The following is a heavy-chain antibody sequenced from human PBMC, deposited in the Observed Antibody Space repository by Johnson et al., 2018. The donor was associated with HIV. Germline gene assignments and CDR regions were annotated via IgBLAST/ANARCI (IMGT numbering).Heavy chain of an antibody. Sequence: QVQLVESGGGVVQPGRSLRLSCAASGFTFSNYAMHWVRQVPGKGLEWVAIISFDGSNEYYADSVKGRFTISRDNFKNTLYLQMNSLRAEDTAVYYCARATDQRLDAFDIWGQGTMVTVSS. CDR2: ISFDGSNE. J-gene: IGHJ3*02. D-gene: IGHD6-25*01. CDR3: ARATDQRLDAFDI. CDR1: GFTFSNYA. V-gene: IGHV3-30-3*01.